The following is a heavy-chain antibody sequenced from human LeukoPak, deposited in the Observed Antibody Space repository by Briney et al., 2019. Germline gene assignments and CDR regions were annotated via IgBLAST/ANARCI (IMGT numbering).Heavy chain of an antibody. Sequence: PGGSLRLSCAAPGFTFRSYWMHWVRQAPGKGLVWVSRIYSDGSSTGYADSVKGRFTISRDNAKNMLYLQMNSLRVEDTAVYYCVRDAGNWIGNYYFDYWGQGTLVTVSS. D-gene: IGHD1-1*01. J-gene: IGHJ4*02. CDR3: VRDAGNWIGNYYFDY. CDR1: GFTFRSYW. V-gene: IGHV3-74*01. CDR2: IYSDGSST.